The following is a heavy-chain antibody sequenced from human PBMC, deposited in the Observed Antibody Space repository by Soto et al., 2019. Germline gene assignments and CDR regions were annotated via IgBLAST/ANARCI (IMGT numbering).Heavy chain of an antibody. CDR2: IWYDGSNK. CDR1: GFTFSSYG. Sequence: GGSLRLSCAASGFTFSSYGMHWVRQAPGKGLEWVAVIWYDGSNKYYADSVKGRFTISRDNSKNTLYLQMNSLRAEDTAVYYCARGKLPYCSGGSCYSWFDPWGQGTLVTVSS. J-gene: IGHJ5*02. D-gene: IGHD2-15*01. V-gene: IGHV3-33*01. CDR3: ARGKLPYCSGGSCYSWFDP.